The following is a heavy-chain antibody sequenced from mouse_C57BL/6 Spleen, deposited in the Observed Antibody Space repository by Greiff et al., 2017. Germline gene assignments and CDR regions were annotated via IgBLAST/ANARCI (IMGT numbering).Heavy chain of an antibody. D-gene: IGHD1-1*01. J-gene: IGHJ3*01. CDR1: GYTFTNYW. CDR2: IYPGGGYT. CDR3: ARDSERSPFAY. V-gene: IGHV1-63*01. Sequence: VQLQQSGAELVRPGTSVKMSCKASGYTFTNYWIGWAKQRPGHGLEWIGDIYPGGGYTNYNEKFKGKATLTADKSSSTAYMQFSSLTSEDSAIYYCARDSERSPFAYCVQGTLVTVSA.